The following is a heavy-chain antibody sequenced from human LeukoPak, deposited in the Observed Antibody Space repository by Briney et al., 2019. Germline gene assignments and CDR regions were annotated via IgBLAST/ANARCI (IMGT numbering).Heavy chain of an antibody. J-gene: IGHJ4*02. Sequence: GSLRLSCAASGFTFSSYGMSWVRQAPGKGLEWIGSIYYSGSTYYNPSLKSRVTISVDTSKNQFSLKLSSVTAADTAVYYCAREGGYSSGWYIYWGQGTLVTVSS. CDR2: IYYSGST. V-gene: IGHV4-39*07. CDR3: AREGGYSSGWYIY. CDR1: GFTFSSYG. D-gene: IGHD6-19*01.